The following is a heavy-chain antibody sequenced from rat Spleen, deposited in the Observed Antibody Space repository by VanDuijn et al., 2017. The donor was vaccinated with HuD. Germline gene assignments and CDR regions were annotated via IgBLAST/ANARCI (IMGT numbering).Heavy chain of an antibody. CDR1: GFTFSNYY. CDR3: STAGSVTDYYFAGGFDY. D-gene: IGHD1-6*01. J-gene: IGHJ2*01. V-gene: IGHV5-27*01. CDR2: ISTGGGNT. Sequence: EVQLVESGGGLVQPGRSLKLSCAASGFTFSNYYMAWVRQAPTKGLEWVAYISTGGGNTYYRDSVKGRFTVSRDNAKSTLYLQMDSLRSEDTATYYCSTAGSVTDYYFAGGFDYWGQGVMVTVSS.